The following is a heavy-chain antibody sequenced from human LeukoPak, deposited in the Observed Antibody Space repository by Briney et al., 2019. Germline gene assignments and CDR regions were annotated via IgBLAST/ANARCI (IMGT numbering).Heavy chain of an antibody. D-gene: IGHD1-26*01. CDR2: IYYSGST. CDR3: ARVNWELQGAAIDY. J-gene: IGHJ4*02. CDR1: GGSISSGDYY. Sequence: SETLSLTCTVSGGSISSGDYYWSWVCQPPGKGLEWIGYIYYSGSTYYNSSLESRATISVDKSKNQFSLKLSSVTAADTAVYYCARVNWELQGAAIDYWGQGTLVTVSS. V-gene: IGHV4-30-4*01.